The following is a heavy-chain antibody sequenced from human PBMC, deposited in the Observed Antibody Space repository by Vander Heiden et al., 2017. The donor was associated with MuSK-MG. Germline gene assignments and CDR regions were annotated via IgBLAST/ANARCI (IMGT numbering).Heavy chain of an antibody. Sequence: QVQLQESGPGLVKPSETLSLTCAVSGYSISSGYYWGWIRQPPGKGLEWIGSIYHSGRTYYNPALKSRVTISVDTSKNQLSRKLRSVTAAETAVYYFAMVRYQLLYFLFDPWGQGTMVTVYS. CDR3: AMVRYQLLYFLFDP. CDR2: IYHSGRT. D-gene: IGHD2-2*02. CDR1: GYSISSGYY. J-gene: IGHJ5*02. V-gene: IGHV4-38-2*01.